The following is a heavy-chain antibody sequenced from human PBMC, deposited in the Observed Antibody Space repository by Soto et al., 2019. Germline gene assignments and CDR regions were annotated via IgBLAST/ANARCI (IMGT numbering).Heavy chain of an antibody. CDR2: IYWDDDK. Sequence: QNTLKESGPTLVKPTQTLTLTCTFSGFSITISGGGVGWIRQPPGKALEWLALIYWDDDKSYSPSLKSRLTVTKDTSKNQVVLTMTNMDPVDTATYYCAHLFPYNWIDYWGQGTLVTVSS. CDR3: AHLFPYNWIDY. J-gene: IGHJ4*02. D-gene: IGHD1-20*01. V-gene: IGHV2-5*02. CDR1: GFSITISGGG.